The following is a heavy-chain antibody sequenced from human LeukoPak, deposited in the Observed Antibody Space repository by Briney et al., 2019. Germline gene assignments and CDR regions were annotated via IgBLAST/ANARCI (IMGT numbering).Heavy chain of an antibody. CDR2: INSDGSRT. J-gene: IGHJ4*02. Sequence: GGSLRLSCVASGFSFSSYWMYWVRQAPGKGLVWVSRINSDGSRTNYADSVKGRFTISRDNAKNTLYLQMNSLRAEDTALYYCARDFYPHGSGSDSYWGQGTLVTVSS. CDR1: GFSFSSYW. CDR3: ARDFYPHGSGSDSY. V-gene: IGHV3-74*01. D-gene: IGHD3-10*01.